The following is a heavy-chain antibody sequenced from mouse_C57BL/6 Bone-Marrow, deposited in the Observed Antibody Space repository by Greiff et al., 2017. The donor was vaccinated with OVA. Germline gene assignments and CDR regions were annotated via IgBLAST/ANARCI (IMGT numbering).Heavy chain of an antibody. J-gene: IGHJ2*01. CDR3: AIITTVVAPDYFDY. D-gene: IGHD1-1*01. Sequence: VQLQQSGAELVRPGTSVKVSCKASGYAFTNYLIEWVKQRPGQGLEWIGVINPGSGGTNYNEKFKGKATLTADKSSSTAYMQLSSLTSEDSAVYFCAIITTVVAPDYFDYWGQGTTLTVSS. CDR2: INPGSGGT. CDR1: GYAFTNYL. V-gene: IGHV1-54*01.